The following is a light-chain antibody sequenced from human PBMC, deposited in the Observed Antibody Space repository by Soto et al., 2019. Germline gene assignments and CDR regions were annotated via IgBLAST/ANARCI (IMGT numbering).Light chain of an antibody. J-gene: IGKJ5*01. CDR1: QSVSSS. Sequence: IVLAQSPGTLSLSPGERATLSCRASQSVSSSLAWYQQKPGQAPTLLMSGASTRASGVPARFSGSASGTDFPLTITRLEPEDFALYYCQQYSGSPITFGLGTRLEIK. CDR2: GAS. V-gene: IGKV3-20*01. CDR3: QQYSGSPIT.